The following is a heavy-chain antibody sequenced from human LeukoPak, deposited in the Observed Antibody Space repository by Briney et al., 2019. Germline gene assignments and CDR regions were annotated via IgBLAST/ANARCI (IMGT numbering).Heavy chain of an antibody. J-gene: IGHJ4*02. Sequence: SETLSLTCTVSGGSISSSSFYWGWIRQPPGKGLEWIGTFSYSGSTYYNPSLKSRVTISVDTSKNQFSLKLSSVTAADTAVYYCATTTVRTGYWGQGTLVTVSS. CDR3: ATTTVRTGY. V-gene: IGHV4-39*01. CDR1: GGSISSSSFY. CDR2: FSYSGST. D-gene: IGHD4-17*01.